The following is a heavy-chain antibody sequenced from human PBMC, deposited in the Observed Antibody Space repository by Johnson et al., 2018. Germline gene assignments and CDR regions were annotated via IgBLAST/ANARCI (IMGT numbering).Heavy chain of an antibody. CDR3: AKGLTCTSDCTNGVCYTRGDEYYYGMDV. Sequence: QVQLVESGGGVVQPGRSLRLSCAASGFTFSSYGMHWVRQAPGKGLEWVAVISYDGSNKYYADSVKGRFTISRDNSKNTLYLQMNSLRAEDTAVYYCAKGLTCTSDCTNGVCYTRGDEYYYGMDVWGQGTTVTVSS. CDR1: GFTFSSYG. D-gene: IGHD2-8*01. CDR2: ISYDGSNK. J-gene: IGHJ6*02. V-gene: IGHV3-30*18.